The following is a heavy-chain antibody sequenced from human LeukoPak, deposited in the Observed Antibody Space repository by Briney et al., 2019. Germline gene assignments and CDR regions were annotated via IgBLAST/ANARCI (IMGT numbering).Heavy chain of an antibody. D-gene: IGHD5-24*01. CDR1: GVSSFSTYE. CDR2: ISNAASTI. J-gene: IGHJ4*02. V-gene: IGHV3-48*03. CDR3: ATARRDDYHFIGDY. Sequence: GGSLRLSCVASGVSSFSTYEMMWVRQAPGKGLDWVSYISNAASTISYADSVKGRFTISRDNTKKSLYLQMNSVRVEDTALYFCATARRDDYHFIGDYWGQGTLVSVSS.